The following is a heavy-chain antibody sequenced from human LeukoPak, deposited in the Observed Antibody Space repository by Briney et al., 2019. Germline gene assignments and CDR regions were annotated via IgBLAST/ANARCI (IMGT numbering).Heavy chain of an antibody. CDR1: GYTFTEHY. CDR3: ARAVAGTFYYMDV. V-gene: IGHV1-69*13. D-gene: IGHD6-19*01. CDR2: IIPIFGTE. Sequence: SVTVSCQASGYTFTEHYIHSLRQAPGQGREGMGGIIPIFGTENYAQKFQGRVTITADESTSTAYMELSSLRSEDTAVYYCARAVAGTFYYMDVWGKGTTVTISS. J-gene: IGHJ6*03.